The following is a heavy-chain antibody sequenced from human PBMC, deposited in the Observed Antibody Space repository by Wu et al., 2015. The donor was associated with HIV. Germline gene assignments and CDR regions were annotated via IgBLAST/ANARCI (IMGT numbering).Heavy chain of an antibody. Sequence: QVQLVQSGAEVKKPGASVKVSRKASGYTFTSYYMHWVRQAPGQGLEWMGIINPSGGSTSYAQKFRGRVTMTRDTSTSTVYIELSSLRSEDTAVYYCATDKLSGXYWGGPDYWGQGTLGHRLL. V-gene: IGHV1-46*01. D-gene: IGHD1-26*01. CDR1: GYTFTSYY. CDR2: INPSGGST. CDR3: ATDKLSGXYWGGPDY. J-gene: IGHJ4*02.